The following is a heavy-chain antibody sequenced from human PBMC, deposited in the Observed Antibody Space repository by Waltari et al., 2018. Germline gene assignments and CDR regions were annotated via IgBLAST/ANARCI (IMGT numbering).Heavy chain of an antibody. V-gene: IGHV4-34*01. D-gene: IGHD3-22*01. J-gene: IGHJ4*02. CDR1: GGSFSGYS. Sequence: QVQLQQWGAGLLKPSATLSLTCAVYGGSFSGYSWSWIRKPPGKGLEWIGEINHSGSTNYNPSLKSRVTISVDTSKNQFSLKLSSVTAADTAVYYCARRRWYYDSSGRDYFDYWGQGTLVTVSS. CDR2: INHSGST. CDR3: ARRRWYYDSSGRDYFDY.